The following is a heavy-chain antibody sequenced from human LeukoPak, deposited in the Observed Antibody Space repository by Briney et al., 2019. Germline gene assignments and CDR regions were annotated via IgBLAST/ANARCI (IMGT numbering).Heavy chain of an antibody. CDR3: ARDDTAMSNNAFDI. V-gene: IGHV4-34*01. CDR1: GGSFSGYY. J-gene: IGHJ3*02. CDR2: INHSGST. Sequence: PSETLSLTCAVYGGSFSGYYWSWIRQPPGKGLEWIGEINHSGSTNYNPSLKSRVTISVDTSKNQFSLKLSSVTAADTAVYYCARDDTAMSNNAFDIWGQGTMVTVSS. D-gene: IGHD5-18*01.